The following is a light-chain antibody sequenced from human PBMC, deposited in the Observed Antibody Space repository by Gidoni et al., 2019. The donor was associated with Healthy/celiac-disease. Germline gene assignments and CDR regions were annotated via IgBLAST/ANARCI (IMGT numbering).Light chain of an antibody. Sequence: EIVLTQSPATLSLSPGETATLSCRASQSVSSNLAWYQQKPGQAPRLLIYDASNRATGIPARFSGSGSGTDFTLTISSLEPEDFAVYYCQQRPNWPPLTFGGGTKVEIK. CDR1: QSVSSN. J-gene: IGKJ4*01. V-gene: IGKV3-11*01. CDR3: QQRPNWPPLT. CDR2: DAS.